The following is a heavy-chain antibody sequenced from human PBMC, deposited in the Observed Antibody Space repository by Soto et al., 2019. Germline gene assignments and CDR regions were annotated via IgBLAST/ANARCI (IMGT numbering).Heavy chain of an antibody. J-gene: IGHJ6*02. CDR1: GFTFSSYA. Sequence: QVQLVESGGGVVQPGRSLRLSCAASGFTFSSYAMHWVRQAPGKGLEWVAVISYDGSNKYYADSVKGRFTISRDNSKNTLYLQMNGLRAEDTAVYYCARDPVLWFGELLRVPQNYYYYGMDVWGQGTTVTVSS. V-gene: IGHV3-30-3*01. CDR3: ARDPVLWFGELLRVPQNYYYYGMDV. CDR2: ISYDGSNK. D-gene: IGHD3-10*01.